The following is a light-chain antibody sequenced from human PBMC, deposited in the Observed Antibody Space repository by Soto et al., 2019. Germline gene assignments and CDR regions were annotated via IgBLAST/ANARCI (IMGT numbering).Light chain of an antibody. CDR2: ANS. J-gene: IGLJ1*01. CDR1: SSNIGAGYD. Sequence: QSVLTQAPSVSGAPGQTVTISCTGSSSNIGAGYDVHWYQQLPGTAPKLLIYANSNRPSGVPDRFSGSKSGTSASLAITGLQAEDEADYYCHSYDSSLSGYVFGTGTKVTVL. V-gene: IGLV1-40*01. CDR3: HSYDSSLSGYV.